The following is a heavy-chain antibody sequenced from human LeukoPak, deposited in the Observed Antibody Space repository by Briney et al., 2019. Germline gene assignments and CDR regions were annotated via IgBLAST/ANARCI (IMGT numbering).Heavy chain of an antibody. D-gene: IGHD6-13*01. J-gene: IGHJ4*02. Sequence: ASVKVSCKASGYTFTSYAMHWVRQAPGQRLEWMGWINAGNGNTKYSQKFQGRVTMTRDTSTRTVYLELSSLGSEDTAVYYCAREAAGGTKNFDYWGQGTLVTVSS. CDR3: AREAAGGTKNFDY. CDR2: INAGNGNT. V-gene: IGHV1-3*01. CDR1: GYTFTSYA.